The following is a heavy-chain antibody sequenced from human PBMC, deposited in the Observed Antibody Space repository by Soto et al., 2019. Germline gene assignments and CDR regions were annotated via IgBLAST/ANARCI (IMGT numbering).Heavy chain of an antibody. V-gene: IGHV1-46*03. CDR1: GYTFTRYY. J-gene: IGHJ5*02. Sequence: QVQLVQSGTEVKKPGASLKISCKASGYTFTRYYMHWVPQAPGQGLEWMGIITHSGCSTRYAQKCPDRVTMAMDPSTCTVFIELSNLRSDDTAVYYCVRDPDLRGTVFLVVILWKYNCLDTCGQAPLVTVSS. D-gene: IGHD2-8*02. CDR3: VRDPDLRGTVFLVVILWKYNCLDT. CDR2: ITHSGCST.